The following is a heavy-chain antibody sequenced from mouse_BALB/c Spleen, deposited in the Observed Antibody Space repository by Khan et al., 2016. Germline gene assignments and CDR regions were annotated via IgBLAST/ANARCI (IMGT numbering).Heavy chain of an antibody. CDR3: AGEGVGRGFAS. Sequence: EVELVESGGGLVKPGGSLKLSCAASGFTFSDYYMYWVRQTPEKRLEWVATISDGGSYTYYPYSVKGRFTISRDNAKNNLYLQMSSLKSEDTAMDDCAGEGVGRGFASWGRGTLVTVSA. J-gene: IGHJ3*01. D-gene: IGHD1-1*01. CDR1: GFTFSDYY. CDR2: ISDGGSYT. V-gene: IGHV5-4*02.